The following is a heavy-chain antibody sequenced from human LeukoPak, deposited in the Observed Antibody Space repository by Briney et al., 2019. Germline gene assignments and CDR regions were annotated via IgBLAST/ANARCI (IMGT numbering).Heavy chain of an antibody. V-gene: IGHV3-21*01. CDR3: ARDSEALSYMDV. Sequence: GGSLRLSCAASGFTFSSYSMNWVRQAPGKGLEWVSSISSSSSYIYYADSVKGRFTISRDNAKNSLYLQMSSLRAEDTAVYYCARDSEALSYMDVWGKGTTVTVSS. CDR2: ISSSSSYI. CDR1: GFTFSSYS. D-gene: IGHD2/OR15-2a*01. J-gene: IGHJ6*03.